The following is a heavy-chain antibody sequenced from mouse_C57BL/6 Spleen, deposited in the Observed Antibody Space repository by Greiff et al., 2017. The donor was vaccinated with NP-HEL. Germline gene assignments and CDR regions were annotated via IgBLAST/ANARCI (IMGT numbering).Heavy chain of an antibody. J-gene: IGHJ3*01. Sequence: EVQLQESGGGLVQPGGSLSLSCAASGFTFTDYYMSWVRQPPGKALEWLGFIRNKANGYTTEYSASVKGRFTISRDNSQSILYLQMNALRAEDSATYYCARYTYGSEFAYWGQGTLVTVSA. D-gene: IGHD1-1*01. V-gene: IGHV7-3*01. CDR3: ARYTYGSEFAY. CDR1: GFTFTDYY. CDR2: IRNKANGYTT.